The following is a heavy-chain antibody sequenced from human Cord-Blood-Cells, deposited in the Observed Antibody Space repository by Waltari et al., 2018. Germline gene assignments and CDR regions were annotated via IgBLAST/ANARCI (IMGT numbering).Heavy chain of an antibody. CDR2: ISYDGSNK. CDR1: GFTFSSYA. CDR3: AREEYSSSLGYFDL. D-gene: IGHD6-13*01. Sequence: QVQLVESGGGVVQPGRSLRLSCAASGFTFSSYAMLWVRQAPGKGLEWVAVISYDGSNKYYADSVKGRFTISRDNSKNTLYLQMNSLRAEDTAVYYCAREEYSSSLGYFDLWGRGTLVTVSS. J-gene: IGHJ2*01. V-gene: IGHV3-30-3*01.